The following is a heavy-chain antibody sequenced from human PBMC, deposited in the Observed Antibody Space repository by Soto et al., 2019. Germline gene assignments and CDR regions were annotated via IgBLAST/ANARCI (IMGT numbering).Heavy chain of an antibody. CDR3: ARGWAYDFWSGYYTRTGGDAFDI. Sequence: GGSLRLSCAASGFTFSSYSMNWVRQAPGKGLEWVSYISSSSSTIYYADSVKGRFTISRDNAKNSLYLQMNSLRDEDTAVYYCARGWAYDFWSGYYTRTGGDAFDIWGQGTMVTVSS. V-gene: IGHV3-48*02. D-gene: IGHD3-3*01. CDR1: GFTFSSYS. J-gene: IGHJ3*02. CDR2: ISSSSSTI.